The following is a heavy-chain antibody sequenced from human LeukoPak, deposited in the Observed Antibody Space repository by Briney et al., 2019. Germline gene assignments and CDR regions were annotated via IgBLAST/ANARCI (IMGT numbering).Heavy chain of an antibody. CDR2: IYYSGST. D-gene: IGHD3-10*01. CDR3: ARMGYYYGSGSYNWFDP. Sequence: SQTLSHTCTVSGGSISSGGYYWSWIRQHPGKGLEWIGYIYYSGSTYYNPSLKSRVTISVDTSKNQFSLKLSSVTAADTAVYYCARMGYYYGSGSYNWFDPWGQGTLVTVSS. V-gene: IGHV4-31*03. J-gene: IGHJ5*02. CDR1: GGSISSGGYY.